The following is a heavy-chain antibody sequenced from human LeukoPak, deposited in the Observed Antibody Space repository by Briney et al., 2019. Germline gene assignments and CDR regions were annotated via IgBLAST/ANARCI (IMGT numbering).Heavy chain of an antibody. V-gene: IGHV3-48*03. Sequence: GGSLRLSCAASGFTFSSYEMNWVRQAPGKGLEWVSYISSSGSTIYYADSVKGRFTISRDNAKNSLYLQMNSLRAGDTAVYYCARDLQATVVTQGYYYGMDVWGQGTTVTVSS. J-gene: IGHJ6*02. CDR3: ARDLQATVVTQGYYYGMDV. CDR1: GFTFSSYE. D-gene: IGHD4-23*01. CDR2: ISSSGSTI.